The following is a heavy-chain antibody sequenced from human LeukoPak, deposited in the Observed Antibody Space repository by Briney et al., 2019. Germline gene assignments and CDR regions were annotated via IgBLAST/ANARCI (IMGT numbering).Heavy chain of an antibody. J-gene: IGHJ4*02. D-gene: IGHD7-27*01. CDR1: GFSFSSYG. Sequence: VGSLRLSCAASGFSFSSYGMHWVRQAPGKGLEWVAVISHDGTNEYYADSVKGPFTISRDNSKNTLYLQLNSLRTEDTAVYYCARDAGTWGYGYNFDYWGQGTLVSVSS. CDR2: ISHDGTNE. CDR3: ARDAGTWGYGYNFDY. V-gene: IGHV3-30*03.